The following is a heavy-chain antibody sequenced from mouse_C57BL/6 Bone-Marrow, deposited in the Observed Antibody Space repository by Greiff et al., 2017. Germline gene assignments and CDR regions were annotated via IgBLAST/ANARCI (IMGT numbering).Heavy chain of an antibody. V-gene: IGHV1-15*01. CDR3: TRWGSRYFDV. Sequence: VKVVESGAELVRPGASVTLSCKASGYTFTDYEMHWVKQTPVHGLEWIGAIDPETGGTAYNQTFKGKAILTADKSSSTAYMELRSLTSEDSAVYYCTRWGSRYFDVWGTGTTVTVSS. CDR1: GYTFTDYE. D-gene: IGHD1-1*02. CDR2: IDPETGGT. J-gene: IGHJ1*03.